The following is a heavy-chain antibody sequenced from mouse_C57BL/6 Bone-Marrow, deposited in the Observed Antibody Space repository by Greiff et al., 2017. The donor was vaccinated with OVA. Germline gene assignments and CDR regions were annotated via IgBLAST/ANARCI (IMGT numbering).Heavy chain of an antibody. CDR1: GYTFTDYY. Sequence: EVQLQQSGPELVKPGASVKISCKASGYTFTDYYMNWVKQSHGKSLEWIGDINPNNGGTSYNQKFKGKATLTVDKSSSTAYMELRSLTSEDSAVYYCARRYPSDYAMDYWGQGTSVTVSS. CDR2: INPNNGGT. D-gene: IGHD2-10*02. J-gene: IGHJ4*01. CDR3: ARRYPSDYAMDY. V-gene: IGHV1-26*01.